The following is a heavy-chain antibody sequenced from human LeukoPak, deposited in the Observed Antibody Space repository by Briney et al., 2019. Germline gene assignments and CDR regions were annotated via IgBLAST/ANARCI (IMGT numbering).Heavy chain of an antibody. CDR3: ARLTAVGTTLWFDP. D-gene: IGHD6-19*01. V-gene: IGHV3-7*02. Sequence: GGSLRLSCAASRFTFMNYWMTWVRQAPGKGLEWVASINHDGREKYYVESVKGRFTISRDNAKNSLYLQMNSLRPDDTAVYYCARLTAVGTTLWFDPWGQGTLVTVSS. CDR2: INHDGREK. CDR1: RFTFMNYW. J-gene: IGHJ5*02.